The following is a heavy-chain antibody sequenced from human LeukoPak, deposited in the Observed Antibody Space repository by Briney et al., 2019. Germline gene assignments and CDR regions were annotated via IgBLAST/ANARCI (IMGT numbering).Heavy chain of an antibody. D-gene: IGHD3-22*01. J-gene: IGHJ6*02. CDR2: ISYDGSNK. CDR3: AREKGYDSSGYYLYYYYYYGMDV. V-gene: IGHV3-30-3*01. CDR1: GFTFSRYA. Sequence: GGSLRLSCAASGFTFSRYAMLWVRQAPGKGLEWVAVISYDGSNKYYADSVKGRFTISRDNSKNTVYLQMNSLRVEDTAVYYCAREKGYDSSGYYLYYYYYYGMDVWGQGTTVTVSS.